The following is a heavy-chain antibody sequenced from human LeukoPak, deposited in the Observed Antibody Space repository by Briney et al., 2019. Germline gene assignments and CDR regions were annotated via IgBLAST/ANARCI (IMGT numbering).Heavy chain of an antibody. Sequence: GGSLRLSCAASGFTFNNYAMSWVRQAPGKGLEWVSTISSSDGSTYYADSVKGRFTISRDNSKTSLFLQMNSLRAEDTAVYYCAKGTYLGELSAADYWGQGTLVTVSS. CDR3: AKGTYLGELSAADY. D-gene: IGHD3-16*02. V-gene: IGHV3-23*01. CDR2: ISSSDGST. CDR1: GFTFNNYA. J-gene: IGHJ4*02.